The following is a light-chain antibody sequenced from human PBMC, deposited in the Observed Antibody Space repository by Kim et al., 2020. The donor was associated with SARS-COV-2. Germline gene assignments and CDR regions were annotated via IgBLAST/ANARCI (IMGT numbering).Light chain of an antibody. CDR1: QSLMHRNGHNY. Sequence: EQAAIACRSSQSLMHRNGHNYLHWYLQKAGQAPQLLIYLGSTRASGVPDRFSGSGSGTDFTLKISRVEAEDVGVYYCMQTLQTWTFGQGTKVDIK. J-gene: IGKJ1*01. CDR2: LGS. CDR3: MQTLQTWT. V-gene: IGKV2-28*01.